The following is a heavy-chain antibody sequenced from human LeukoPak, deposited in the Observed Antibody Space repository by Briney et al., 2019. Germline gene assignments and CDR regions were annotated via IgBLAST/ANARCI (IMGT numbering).Heavy chain of an antibody. Sequence: GGSLGLSCAASGFSFSNYWMHRVRQAPDKGLDWVAEISSDGNKEFYADSVKGRFIISRDNSKNTVFLQMNSLRGEDTAVYYCVRDFSGKWSLEYWGQGTLVTVSS. CDR1: GFSFSNYW. D-gene: IGHD6-25*01. CDR3: VRDFSGKWSLEY. V-gene: IGHV3-30-3*01. CDR2: ISSDGNKE. J-gene: IGHJ4*02.